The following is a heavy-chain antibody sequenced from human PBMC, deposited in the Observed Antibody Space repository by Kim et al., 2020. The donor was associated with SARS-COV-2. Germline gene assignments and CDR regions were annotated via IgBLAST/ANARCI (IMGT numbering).Heavy chain of an antibody. J-gene: IGHJ5*02. CDR2: AYGGNT. V-gene: IGHV3-49*02. CDR3: IAAAGYH. D-gene: IGHD6-13*01. Sequence: AYGGNTEYAASVKGRCTLSRDDSKSIAYLRMNSLRTEDTAVYYCIAAAGYHWGQGTLVTVSS.